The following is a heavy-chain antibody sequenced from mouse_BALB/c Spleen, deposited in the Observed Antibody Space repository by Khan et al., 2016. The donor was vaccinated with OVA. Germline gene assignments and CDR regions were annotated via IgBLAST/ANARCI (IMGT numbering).Heavy chain of an antibody. J-gene: IGHJ3*01. Sequence: VQLKQSGPELVKPGASVKMSCKASAYSFTNYIIHWVKQEPGQGLEWIGYINPHNDGAKYNENLKGKATLTSDKSSSTAYMELSGLTSEDSAVYYCARDYGRSFWFAYWGQGTLVTVSA. CDR1: AYSFTNYI. CDR3: ARDYGRSFWFAY. CDR2: INPHNDGA. D-gene: IGHD1-1*01. V-gene: IGHV1S136*01.